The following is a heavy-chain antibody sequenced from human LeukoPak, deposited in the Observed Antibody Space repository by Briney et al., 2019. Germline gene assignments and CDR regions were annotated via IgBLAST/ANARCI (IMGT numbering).Heavy chain of an antibody. J-gene: IGHJ4*02. CDR1: GLTFSSHT. V-gene: IGHV3-64*04. Sequence: GGSLRLSCSASGLTFSSHTMNWVRQAPGKGLEYISSVTNGGITYYADSVKGRFTISRDNSKNTLYLQMNSLRAEDTAVYYCARDFGATREYGGQETLVTVSS. CDR3: ARDFGATREY. D-gene: IGHD3-3*01. CDR2: VTNGGIT.